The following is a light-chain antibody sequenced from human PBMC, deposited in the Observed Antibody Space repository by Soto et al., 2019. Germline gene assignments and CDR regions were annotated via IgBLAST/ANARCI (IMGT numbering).Light chain of an antibody. CDR1: QSIGTS. CDR3: QQRTNWLT. CDR2: DAS. V-gene: IGKV3-11*01. Sequence: EIVLTQSPATLSLSPGERATLSCRASQSIGTSLAWYQHKPGQAPRLLIYDASKRATDIPARFSGSGSGTDFTLTISSLEPEDFVVYYCQQRTNWLTFGGGTKVEIK. J-gene: IGKJ4*01.